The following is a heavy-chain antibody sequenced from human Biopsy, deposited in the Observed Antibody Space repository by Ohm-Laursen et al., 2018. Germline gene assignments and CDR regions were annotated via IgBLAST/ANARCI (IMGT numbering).Heavy chain of an antibody. CDR3: ARAANSTGWPYYYFYGMDV. V-gene: IGHV4-59*07. Sequence: SDTLSLTCTVSGGSISSDYWSWIRQTPGKGLEWIGYIYYSGSTNYNPSLKSRVTISVDTSKNRFSLRLNPVTAADTAVYYCARAANSTGWPYYYFYGMDVWGQGTTVTVSS. CDR2: IYYSGST. CDR1: GGSISSDY. D-gene: IGHD2/OR15-2a*01. J-gene: IGHJ6*02.